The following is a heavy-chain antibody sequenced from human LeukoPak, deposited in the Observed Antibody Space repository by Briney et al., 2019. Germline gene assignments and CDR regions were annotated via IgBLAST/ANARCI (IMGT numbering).Heavy chain of an antibody. V-gene: IGHV3-21*01. Sequence: TGGSLRLSCTVSGFTASSNSMNWVRQAPGKRLEWVSSITSSSSYAFYADSVKGRFTISRDNAKSSLYLQMNNLRAEDTAVYYCARDPYSGHYGNDYYYYMDVWGKGTTVTISS. D-gene: IGHD5-12*01. CDR3: ARDPYSGHYGNDYYYYMDV. CDR2: ITSSSSYA. CDR1: GFTASSNS. J-gene: IGHJ6*03.